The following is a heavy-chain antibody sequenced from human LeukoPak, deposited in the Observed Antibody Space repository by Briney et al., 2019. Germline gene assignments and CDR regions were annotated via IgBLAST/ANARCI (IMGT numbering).Heavy chain of an antibody. Sequence: SETLSLTCTVSGGSISSYYWSWIRQPPGKGLEWIGYIYYSGSTNYNPSLKSRFTISVDTSKNQFSLKLSSVTAADTAVYHCASGPTTGYYYYMDVWGKGTTVTVSS. D-gene: IGHD7-27*01. V-gene: IGHV4-59*08. CDR1: GGSISSYY. J-gene: IGHJ6*03. CDR2: IYYSGST. CDR3: ASGPTTGYYYYMDV.